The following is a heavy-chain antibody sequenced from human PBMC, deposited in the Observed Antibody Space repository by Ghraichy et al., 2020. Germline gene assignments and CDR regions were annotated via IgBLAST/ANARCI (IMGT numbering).Heavy chain of an antibody. J-gene: IGHJ4*02. V-gene: IGHV1-2*02. CDR2: INPNTGGT. CDR3: ARDPFDDYGDYFDY. D-gene: IGHD4/OR15-4a*01. Sequence: ASVKVSCKASGYTFTDSYIHWVRQAPGQGLEWMGWINPNTGGTNYPRRSQGRVTMTRDTSITTAYMELTSLTSDDTAVYYCARDPFDDYGDYFDYWGQGTLVTVSS. CDR1: GYTFTDSY.